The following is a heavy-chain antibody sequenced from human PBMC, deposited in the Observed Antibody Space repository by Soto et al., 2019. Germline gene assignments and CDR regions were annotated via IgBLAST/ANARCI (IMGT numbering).Heavy chain of an antibody. CDR3: GRGRSGGLVVFY. V-gene: IGHV1-2*02. J-gene: IGHJ4*02. CDR2: ISPKSGGN. CDR1: GNTFTGYD. D-gene: IGHD3-16*01. Sequence: GSAGKVTSKACGNTFTGYDIQWGRPAPGRRLEWGGEISPKSGGNRYAQKFQGRVTLTKDTSITTINMELNNLSPDDTAVYYCGRGRSGGLVVFYRGQGTLVTLS.